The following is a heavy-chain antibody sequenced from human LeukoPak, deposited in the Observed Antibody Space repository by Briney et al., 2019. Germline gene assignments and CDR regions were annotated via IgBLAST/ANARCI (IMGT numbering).Heavy chain of an antibody. CDR2: LNSDGGST. V-gene: IGHV3-74*01. D-gene: IGHD2-15*01. Sequence: PGGSLRLSCAASGFTFSSSWMHWVRHAPGKGLVWVSRLNSDGGSTNYADSLKGRFTISRDNAKNTLYLQMNSLRAEDTAVHYYASEAIRGLPCWGQGTLVTVSS. CDR1: GFTFSSSW. CDR3: ASEAIRGLPC. J-gene: IGHJ4*02.